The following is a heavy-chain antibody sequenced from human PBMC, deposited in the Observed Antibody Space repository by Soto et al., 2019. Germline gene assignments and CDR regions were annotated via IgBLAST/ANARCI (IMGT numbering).Heavy chain of an antibody. CDR2: INHSGST. Sequence: SEIQSLPYAVEGGSCSGYYWSWIRQPPGKGLEWIGEINHSGSTNYNPSLKSRVTISVDTSKNQFSLKLSSVTAADTAVYYCARVYGAGIYTHRVWFDPWGQGTLVTVSS. J-gene: IGHJ5*02. D-gene: IGHD3-10*01. CDR3: ARVYGAGIYTHRVWFDP. V-gene: IGHV4-34*01. CDR1: GGSCSGYY.